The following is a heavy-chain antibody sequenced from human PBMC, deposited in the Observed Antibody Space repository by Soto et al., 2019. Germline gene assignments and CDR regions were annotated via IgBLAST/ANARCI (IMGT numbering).Heavy chain of an antibody. Sequence: QVQLQESGPGLVKPSDTLSLTCGVSGSSINNDNWWVWIRQPPGKGLEWIGYIHHTGYTYSNPALKSRLTMSVDTSKNQFSLRLSSVTAVDTAVYYCATKDNGKYFFDSWGQGALVTVSS. CDR3: ATKDNGKYFFDS. CDR1: GSSINNDNW. CDR2: IHHTGYT. V-gene: IGHV4-28*01. J-gene: IGHJ4*02. D-gene: IGHD1-26*01.